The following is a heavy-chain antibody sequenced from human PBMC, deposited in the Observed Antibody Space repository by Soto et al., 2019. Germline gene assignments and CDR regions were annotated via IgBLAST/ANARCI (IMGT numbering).Heavy chain of an antibody. CDR3: AKDHSSSWYLTPFPSYGMDV. Sequence: PGGSLRLSCAASGFTFSSYAMSWVRQAPGKGLEWVSAISGSGGSTYYADSVKGRFTISRDNSKNTLYLQMNSLRAEDTAVYYCAKDHSSSWYLTPFPSYGMDVWGQGTTVTVSS. V-gene: IGHV3-23*01. CDR1: GFTFSSYA. D-gene: IGHD6-13*01. CDR2: ISGSGGST. J-gene: IGHJ6*02.